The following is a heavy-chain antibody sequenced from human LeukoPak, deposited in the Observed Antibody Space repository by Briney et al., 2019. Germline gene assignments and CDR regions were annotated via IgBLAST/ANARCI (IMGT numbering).Heavy chain of an antibody. J-gene: IGHJ6*03. Sequence: GGSLRLSCAASGFTFSSYSMNWVRQAPGKGLEWVSSISSSSSYIYYADSVKGRFTISRDNAKNSLYLQMNSLRAEDTAVYYCARGYGDYVRNYYYYMDVWGKGTTVTVSS. D-gene: IGHD4-17*01. V-gene: IGHV3-21*01. CDR1: GFTFSSYS. CDR3: ARGYGDYVRNYYYYMDV. CDR2: ISSSSSYI.